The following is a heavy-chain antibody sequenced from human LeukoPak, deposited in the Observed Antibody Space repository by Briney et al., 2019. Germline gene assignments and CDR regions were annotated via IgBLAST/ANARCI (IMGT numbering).Heavy chain of an antibody. Sequence: PGGSLRPSCTASGFTFSNFAMSWVRQAPGKGLEWVSTIYYSGDNAYSADSVKGRFTVSRDNSRNTLYLQMNNLRADDTAVYYCAKDQGEAVVPRRFDYWGQGTLVIVSS. V-gene: IGHV3-23*01. CDR2: IYYSGDNA. CDR1: GFTFSNFA. J-gene: IGHJ4*02. CDR3: AKDQGEAVVPRRFDY. D-gene: IGHD4-23*01.